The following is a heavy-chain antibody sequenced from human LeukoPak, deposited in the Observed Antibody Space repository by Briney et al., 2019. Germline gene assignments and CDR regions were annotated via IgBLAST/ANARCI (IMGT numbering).Heavy chain of an antibody. J-gene: IGHJ4*02. CDR1: GYTFTDYY. D-gene: IGHD1-26*01. CDR3: ARGLVGGSLLAPFDY. CDR2: INPSTGAT. V-gene: IGHV1-2*02. Sequence: ASVKVSCEASGYTFTDYYMHWVRQAPGQRLEWMGWINPSTGATKYAQHFQGRVTMTRDTSVSAAYMELRWLRSDDTGVYYCARGLVGGSLLAPFDYWGQGALVTVFS.